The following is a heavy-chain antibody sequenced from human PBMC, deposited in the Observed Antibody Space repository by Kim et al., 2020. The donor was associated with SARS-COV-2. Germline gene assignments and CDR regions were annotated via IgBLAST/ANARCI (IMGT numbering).Heavy chain of an antibody. CDR2: INAGNGNT. CDR1: GYTFTSYA. CDR3: ARDGSGYYSGAMDV. V-gene: IGHV1-3*01. J-gene: IGHJ6*02. Sequence: ASVKVSCKASGYTFTSYAMHWVRQAPGQRLEWMGWINAGNGNTKYSQKFQGRVTTTRDTSASTASMELSSLRSEDTAVYYCARDGSGYYSGAMDVWGQGTTVTVSS. D-gene: IGHD3-22*01.